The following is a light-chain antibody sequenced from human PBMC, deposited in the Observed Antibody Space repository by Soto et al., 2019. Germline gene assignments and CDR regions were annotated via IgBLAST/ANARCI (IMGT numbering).Light chain of an antibody. V-gene: IGLV1-40*01. CDR2: GNS. CDR3: QSYDSHLRDVV. CDR1: SSNIGAGYD. J-gene: IGLJ2*01. Sequence: QSVLTQPPSVSGAPGQRVTISCTGSSSNIGAGYDVHWYQQLPGTAPKLLIYGNSNRPSGVPDRFSGSKSGTSASLAITGLLAEDDADYYCQSYDSHLRDVVFAGAAKLTVL.